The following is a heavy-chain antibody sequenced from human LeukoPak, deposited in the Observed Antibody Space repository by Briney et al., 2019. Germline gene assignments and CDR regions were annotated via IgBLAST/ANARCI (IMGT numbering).Heavy chain of an antibody. CDR3: AKDKRGSKQQLGPNWFDP. J-gene: IGHJ5*02. CDR1: GFTVSSNY. V-gene: IGHV3-66*01. D-gene: IGHD6-13*01. CDR2: FYRGGST. Sequence: GGSLRLSCAASGFTVSSNYMSWVRQAPGKGLEWVSIFYRGGSTYYADSVKGRFTISRDNSKNILYLQMNSLRAEDTAVYYWAKDKRGSKQQLGPNWFDPWGQGTLVTVSS.